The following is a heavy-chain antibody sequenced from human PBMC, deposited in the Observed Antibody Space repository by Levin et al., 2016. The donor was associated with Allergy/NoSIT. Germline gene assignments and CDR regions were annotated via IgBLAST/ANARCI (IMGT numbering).Heavy chain of an antibody. V-gene: IGHV3-30*04. D-gene: IGHD2-2*01. CDR3: ARLCASCYEEFDAFDI. Sequence: GESLKISCAASGFTFSSYAMHWVRQAPGKGLEWVAVISYDGSNKYYADSVKGRFTISRDNSKNTLYLQMNSLRAEDTAVYYCARLCASCYEEFDAFDIWGQGTMVTVSS. CDR2: ISYDGSNK. CDR1: GFTFSSYA. J-gene: IGHJ3*02.